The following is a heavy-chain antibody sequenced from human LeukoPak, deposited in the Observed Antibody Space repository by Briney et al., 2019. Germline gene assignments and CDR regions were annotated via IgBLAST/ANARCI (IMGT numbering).Heavy chain of an antibody. D-gene: IGHD1-26*01. J-gene: IGHJ6*02. CDR2: IKEDGSVK. CDR1: GFTLRNYW. Sequence: GGSLRLSCAASGFTLRNYWTAWVRRAPGKGLEWVANIKEDGSVKQYVESVRGRFTISRDDAKNSVYLQMNSLRTEDTAVYYCAREPRDVVGALDVWGQGTTVTVSS. CDR3: AREPRDVVGALDV. V-gene: IGHV3-7*01.